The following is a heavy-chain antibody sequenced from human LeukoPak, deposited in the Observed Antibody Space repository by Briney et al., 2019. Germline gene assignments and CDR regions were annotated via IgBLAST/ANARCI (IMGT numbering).Heavy chain of an antibody. J-gene: IGHJ4*02. CDR3: AKGLAYDSRSYFDY. D-gene: IGHD3-22*01. V-gene: IGHV3-23*01. Sequence: GGSLRLSCAASGFTFSTYAVNWVRQAPGKGLEWVSPISGSGDSTYYADSVKGRFTISRDNSKNTLYLQMNSLRAEDTAVYYCAKGLAYDSRSYFDYWGQGTLVTVSS. CDR1: GFTFSTYA. CDR2: ISGSGDST.